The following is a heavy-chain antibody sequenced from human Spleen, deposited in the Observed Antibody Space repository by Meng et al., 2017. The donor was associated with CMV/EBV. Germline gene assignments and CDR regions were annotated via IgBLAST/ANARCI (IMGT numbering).Heavy chain of an antibody. CDR3: ARDIRGIGAAGPMGYYYYGMDV. Sequence: SVKVSCKASGGTFSSYTISWVRQAPRQGLEWMGGIIPIFNTADYAQKFQGRVTITTDEYTSTAYMELSSLRSEDTAVYYCARDIRGIGAAGPMGYYYYGMDVWGQGTTVTV. D-gene: IGHD6-13*01. V-gene: IGHV1-69*05. CDR2: IIPIFNTA. J-gene: IGHJ6*02. CDR1: GGTFSSYT.